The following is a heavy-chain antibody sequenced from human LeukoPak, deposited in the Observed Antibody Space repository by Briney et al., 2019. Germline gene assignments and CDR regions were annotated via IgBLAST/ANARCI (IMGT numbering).Heavy chain of an antibody. CDR2: IKQDGSEK. Sequence: ESGGSLRLSCEASRFTFSTYAMSWVRQAPGKGLEWVANIKQDGSEKYYVDSVKGRFTISRDNAKNSLYLQMNSLRAEDTAVYYCARDFLLPGGVAAAGTARGTAFDIWGRGTMVTVSS. V-gene: IGHV3-7*01. CDR1: RFTFSTYA. CDR3: ARDFLLPGGVAAAGTARGTAFDI. J-gene: IGHJ3*02. D-gene: IGHD6-13*01.